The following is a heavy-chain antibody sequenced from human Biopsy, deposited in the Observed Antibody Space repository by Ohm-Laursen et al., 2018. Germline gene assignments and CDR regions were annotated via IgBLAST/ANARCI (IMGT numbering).Heavy chain of an antibody. D-gene: IGHD4-11*01. Sequence: TLSLTCTVSGGPIDSYYWSWIRQPPGKALEWIGYIYFTGRTSYNPSLKSRVTMSVNTSKKQFSLRLSSVTAADTAVYYCARDSGILNYGNFKYYHYYGMDVWGQGTKVTVSS. CDR1: GGPIDSYY. CDR2: IYFTGRT. J-gene: IGHJ6*02. CDR3: ARDSGILNYGNFKYYHYYGMDV. V-gene: IGHV4-59*12.